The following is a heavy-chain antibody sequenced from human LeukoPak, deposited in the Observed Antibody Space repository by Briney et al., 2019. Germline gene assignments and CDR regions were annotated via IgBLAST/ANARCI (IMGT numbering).Heavy chain of an antibody. V-gene: IGHV1-69*01. CDR2: IIPIFGTA. J-gene: IGHJ6*03. D-gene: IGHD6-13*01. CDR3: ARDLGQQLVQADYYYYMDV. Sequence: GSSVKVSCKASGGTFSSYAISWVRQAPGQGLEWMGGIIPIFGTANYAQKFQGRVTITADESTSTAYMELSSLRSEDTAVYYCARDLGQQLVQADYYYYMDVWGKGTTVTISS. CDR1: GGTFSSYA.